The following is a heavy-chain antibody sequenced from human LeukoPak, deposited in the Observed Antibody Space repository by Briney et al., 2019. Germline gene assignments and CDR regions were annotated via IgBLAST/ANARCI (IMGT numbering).Heavy chain of an antibody. D-gene: IGHD4-23*01. Sequence: ASETLSLTCTVSNGSISSHFWTWVRQPPGRGLEWIGYIHYSGTTNYNPSLKSRVTMSLDTSKNQFSLKLTSVTAAHTAIFYSARLDPLLDQLLYFAFDFWGQGTLVTVSS. J-gene: IGHJ4*02. V-gene: IGHV4-59*11. CDR1: NGSISSHF. CDR3: ARLDPLLDQLLYFAFDF. CDR2: IHYSGTT.